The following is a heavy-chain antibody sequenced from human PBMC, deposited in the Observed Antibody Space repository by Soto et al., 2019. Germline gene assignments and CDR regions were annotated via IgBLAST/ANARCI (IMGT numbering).Heavy chain of an antibody. J-gene: IGHJ4*02. D-gene: IGHD3-10*01. CDR2: INHSGST. Sequence: PSETLSLTCAVYGGSFSGYYWSWIRQPPGKGLEWIGEINHSGSTNYNPSLKSRVTISVDTSKNQFSLKLSSVTAADTAVYYCARYFYGSGSYYPYSYFDYWGQGTLVTVSS. V-gene: IGHV4-34*01. CDR3: ARYFYGSGSYYPYSYFDY. CDR1: GGSFSGYY.